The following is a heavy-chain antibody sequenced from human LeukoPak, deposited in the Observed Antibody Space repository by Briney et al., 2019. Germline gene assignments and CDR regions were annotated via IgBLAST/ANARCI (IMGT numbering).Heavy chain of an antibody. CDR1: GFTFSSYW. J-gene: IGHJ4*02. D-gene: IGHD2-2*01. Sequence: PGGSLRLSCAASGFTFSSYWMTWVRQAPGKGLEWVGRIKSKTDGGTTDYAAPVKGRFTISRDDSKNTLYLQMNSLKTEDTAVYYCTTGYCSSTSCPLGYWGQGTLVTVSS. CDR2: IKSKTDGGTT. CDR3: TTGYCSSTSCPLGY. V-gene: IGHV3-15*01.